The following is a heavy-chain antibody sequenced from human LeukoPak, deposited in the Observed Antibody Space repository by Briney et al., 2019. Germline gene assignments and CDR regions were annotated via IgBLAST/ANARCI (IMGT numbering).Heavy chain of an antibody. V-gene: IGHV4-59*01. CDR1: GGSISSYY. CDR3: ARDPGSSGYWYFDL. D-gene: IGHD6-19*01. J-gene: IGHJ2*01. CDR2: IYYSGST. Sequence: SETLSLTWTVSGGSISSYYWSWIRQPPGKGLEWIGYIYYSGSTNYNPSLKSRVTISVDTSKNQFSLKLSSVTAADTAVYYCARDPGSSGYWYFDLWGRGTLVTVSS.